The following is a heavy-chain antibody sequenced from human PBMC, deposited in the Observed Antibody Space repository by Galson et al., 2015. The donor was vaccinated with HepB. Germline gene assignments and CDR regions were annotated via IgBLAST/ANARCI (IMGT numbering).Heavy chain of an antibody. CDR1: GYTFTSYY. CDR2: INPSGDST. CDR3: ARGVDILTGYGSGLGGDY. D-gene: IGHD3-9*01. V-gene: IGHV1-46*03. J-gene: IGHJ4*02. Sequence: SVKVSCKASGYTFTSYYMHWVRQSPGQGLEWMGIINPSGDSTSYAQKFQGRVTMTRDTSTSTVYMELNSLRSEDTAVYYCARGVDILTGYGSGLGGDYWGQGTLVAVSS.